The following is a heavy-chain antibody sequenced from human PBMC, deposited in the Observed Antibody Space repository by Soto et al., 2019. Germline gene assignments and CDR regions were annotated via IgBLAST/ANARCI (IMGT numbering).Heavy chain of an antibody. CDR1: GGTFKTYT. V-gene: IGHV1-69*06. J-gene: IGHJ4*02. D-gene: IGHD1-26*01. CDR3: ATWRTYSGSYCFDY. Sequence: QVQLVQSGAELKKPGSSVNVSCAAFGGTFKTYTINWVRQAPGQGLEWIGQIIPMYDSANYAQRFQGRVTISADKSTNIAYMELSGLRSEDTALYYCATWRTYSGSYCFDYWGQGTLVSVSS. CDR2: IIPMYDSA.